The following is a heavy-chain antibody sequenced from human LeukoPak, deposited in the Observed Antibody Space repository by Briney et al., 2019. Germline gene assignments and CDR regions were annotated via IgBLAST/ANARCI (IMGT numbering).Heavy chain of an antibody. V-gene: IGHV3-23*01. Sequence: PGGSLRLSCAASGVTFRSYAMSWVRQAPGKGLEWVSAISGSGRDTYYADSVKGRFTISRDNSKNTLYLQMNSLRAEDTAVYYCAKDTCTNGVCYFHYWGQGTLVTVSS. CDR1: GVTFRSYA. J-gene: IGHJ4*02. CDR2: ISGSGRDT. D-gene: IGHD2-8*01. CDR3: AKDTCTNGVCYFHY.